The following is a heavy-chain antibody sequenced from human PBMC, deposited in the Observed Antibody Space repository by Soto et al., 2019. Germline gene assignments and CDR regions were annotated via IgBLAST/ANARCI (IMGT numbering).Heavy chain of an antibody. V-gene: IGHV3-23*01. Sequence: GGSLRLSCVASGFIFNDYAMSWVRQAPGKGLEWVSGITDTGGRTFYADSVKGRFTVSRDRHTLYLHMGSLRAEDTAVYYCAKDQSVVTVTMAYYYYGMDVWGQGTTVTVSS. CDR2: ITDTGGRT. D-gene: IGHD2-21*02. J-gene: IGHJ6*02. CDR3: AKDQSVVTVTMAYYYYGMDV. CDR1: GFIFNDYA.